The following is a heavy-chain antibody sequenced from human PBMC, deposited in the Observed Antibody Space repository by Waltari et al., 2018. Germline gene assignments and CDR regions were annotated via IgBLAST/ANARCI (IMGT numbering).Heavy chain of an antibody. V-gene: IGHV1-2*02. CDR3: ARDEERWLVKFDY. CDR1: GYTFTGFY. D-gene: IGHD6-19*01. Sequence: QVQLVQSGAEVKKPGASVKVSCKASGYTFTGFYIHSVRQAPGQGLEWMGWINPNNGGTNYAQNFRGRVTMTTDTSINTVYMELRSLRFDDTAVYYCARDEERWLVKFDYWGPGPLVTVSS. CDR2: INPNNGGT. J-gene: IGHJ4*02.